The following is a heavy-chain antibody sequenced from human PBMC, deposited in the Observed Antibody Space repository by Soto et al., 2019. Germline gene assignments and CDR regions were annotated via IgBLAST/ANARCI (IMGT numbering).Heavy chain of an antibody. V-gene: IGHV3-9*01. Sequence: EMQLLESGGGLVQPGRSLRLSCAASGFTFDDYAMHWVRQVPGKGLEWVSGISWNSEVKLYADTTKGRFAISRDNAKNSLYLQIDGLGVEDTAFYYCVKDRRFLEAWGAFDVWGQGTLVTVSS. CDR2: ISWNSEVK. J-gene: IGHJ3*01. CDR1: GFTFDDYA. D-gene: IGHD3-3*01. CDR3: VKDRRFLEAWGAFDV.